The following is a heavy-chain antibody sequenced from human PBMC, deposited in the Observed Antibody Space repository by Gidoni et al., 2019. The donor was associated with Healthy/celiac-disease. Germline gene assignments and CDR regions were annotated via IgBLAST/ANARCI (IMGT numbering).Heavy chain of an antibody. V-gene: IGHV3-30*18. D-gene: IGHD6-6*01. CDR3: AKDGEYSSSPNPINYYYDYYMDV. CDR1: EFTFSSYG. J-gene: IGHJ6*03. Sequence: RSLRLSCAASEFTFSSYGMHWVRQAPGKGLEWVAVISYDGSNKYHADSVKGRFTISRDNSKNTLYLKMNSLRAEDTAVYYCAKDGEYSSSPNPINYYYDYYMDVWGKGTTVTVSS. CDR2: ISYDGSNK.